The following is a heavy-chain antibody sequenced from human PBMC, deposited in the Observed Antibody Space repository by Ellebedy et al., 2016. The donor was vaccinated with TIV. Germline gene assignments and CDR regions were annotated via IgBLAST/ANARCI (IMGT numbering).Heavy chain of an antibody. CDR2: IYYNGYT. CDR3: SGAYGRATPRS. J-gene: IGHJ5*02. CDR1: GASINSSSYY. D-gene: IGHD3-10*01. Sequence: MPSETLSLTCTVSGASINSSSYYWNWIRQPPGKGLEWVGTIYYNGYTYYNPSLKSRVTISVDSSKNQFSLKLSSVTASDTAVYFCSGAYGRATPRSWGQGTLVTVSS. V-gene: IGHV4-39*07.